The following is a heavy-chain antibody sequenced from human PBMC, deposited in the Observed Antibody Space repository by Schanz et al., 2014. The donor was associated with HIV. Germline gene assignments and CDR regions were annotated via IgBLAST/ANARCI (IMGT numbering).Heavy chain of an antibody. Sequence: QVQLVEFGGGVVQPGRSLRLSCAASGFTFSSYGMHWVRQAPGKGLEWLAVIWYDGTNKYYTDSVKGRFTISRDNSKNTLYLQMNRLRAEDTAVYYCAKSLPIETATITYFDYWGQGTLVTVSS. J-gene: IGHJ4*02. CDR2: IWYDGTNK. CDR3: AKSLPIETATITYFDY. V-gene: IGHV3-33*06. CDR1: GFTFSSYG. D-gene: IGHD1-20*01.